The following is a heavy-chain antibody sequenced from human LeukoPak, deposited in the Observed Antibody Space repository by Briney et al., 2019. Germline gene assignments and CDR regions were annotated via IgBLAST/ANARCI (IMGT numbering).Heavy chain of an antibody. J-gene: IGHJ5*02. D-gene: IGHD6-13*01. V-gene: IGHV3-21*01. Sequence: GGSLRLSCAASGFTFSSYSMNWVRQAPGKGLVWVSSISSTSTYIYYADSLKGRFTISRDNAKNSLYLQMNSLRAEDTAVYYCARDRSSSSWLPRFGPWGQGTLVTVSS. CDR1: GFTFSSYS. CDR3: ARDRSSSSWLPRFGP. CDR2: ISSTSTYI.